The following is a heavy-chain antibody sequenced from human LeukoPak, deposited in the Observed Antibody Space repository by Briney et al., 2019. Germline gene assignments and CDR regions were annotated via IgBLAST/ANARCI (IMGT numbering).Heavy chain of an antibody. CDR2: IIPIFGTA. J-gene: IGHJ5*02. CDR1: GGTFSSYA. Sequence: ASVTVSCKASGGTFSSYAFSWVRQAPGQGLEWMGGIIPIFGTANYAQKFQGRVTITADESTSTAYMELSSLRSEDTAVYYCAGHCSSTSCYAIDTENWFDPWGQGTLVTVSS. V-gene: IGHV1-69*13. CDR3: AGHCSSTSCYAIDTENWFDP. D-gene: IGHD2-2*01.